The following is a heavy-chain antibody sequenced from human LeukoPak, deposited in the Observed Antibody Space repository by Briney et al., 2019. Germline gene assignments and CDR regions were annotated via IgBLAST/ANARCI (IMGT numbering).Heavy chain of an antibody. CDR3: ASQYCTNGVCPFDY. D-gene: IGHD2-8*01. CDR2: IYYSGST. V-gene: IGHV4-59*01. Sequence: SETLSLTCTVSGDSISSYYWSWIRQPPGKGLEWIGYIYYSGSTNYNPSLKSRVTISVDTSKNQFSLKLSSVTAADTAVYYCASQYCTNGVCPFDYWGQGTLVTVSS. J-gene: IGHJ4*02. CDR1: GDSISSYY.